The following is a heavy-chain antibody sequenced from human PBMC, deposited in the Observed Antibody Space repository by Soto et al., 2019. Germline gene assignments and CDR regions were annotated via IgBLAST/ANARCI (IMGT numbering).Heavy chain of an antibody. V-gene: IGHV1-18*01. D-gene: IGHD1-20*01. CDR3: AIYLRITGRKDRMDV. CDR2: ISAYNGNT. Sequence: AAGKVSCKASGYTFTSYGISWGRQAPGQGLEWMGWISAYNGNTNYAQKLQGRVTMTTDTSTSTAYMELRSLRSDDTAVYYCAIYLRITGRKDRMDVWAQGTTVTVSS. J-gene: IGHJ6*02. CDR1: GYTFTSYG.